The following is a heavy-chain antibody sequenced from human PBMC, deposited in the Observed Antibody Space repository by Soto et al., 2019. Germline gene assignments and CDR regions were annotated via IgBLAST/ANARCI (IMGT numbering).Heavy chain of an antibody. Sequence: SLRFPGTGCCYHSPRDFMACERQPPAKGLGRMGLIYPGDSDTRYSPSFPGQVTISADKSVTTAYLQWSSLKASDTAIYYCARDPFSGDSSGPHYWGQGTLVTVSS. D-gene: IGHD3-22*01. J-gene: IGHJ4*02. CDR3: ARDPFSGDSSGPHY. CDR1: CYHSPRDF. CDR2: IYPGDSDT. V-gene: IGHV5-51*01.